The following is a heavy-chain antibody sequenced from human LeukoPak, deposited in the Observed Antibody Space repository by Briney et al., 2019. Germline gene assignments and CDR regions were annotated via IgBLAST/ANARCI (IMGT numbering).Heavy chain of an antibody. D-gene: IGHD6-6*01. CDR1: GGTFSSYA. CDR3: ARAQQGSTEDSSSSGFYY. J-gene: IGHJ4*02. CDR2: IIPIFGTA. V-gene: IGHV1-69*01. Sequence: SVKVSCKASGGTFSSYAISWVRQAPGQGLEWMGGIIPIFGTANYAQKFQGRVTITADESTSTAYVELSSLRSEDTAVYYCARAQQGSTEDSSSSGFYYWGQGTLVTVSS.